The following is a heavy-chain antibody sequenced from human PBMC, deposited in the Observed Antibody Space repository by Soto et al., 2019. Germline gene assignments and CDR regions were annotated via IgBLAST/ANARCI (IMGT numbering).Heavy chain of an antibody. CDR2: IYYSGST. CDR1: GGSFSPNY. V-gene: IGHV4-59*06. CDR3: ASSGYSYGPNPLLY. J-gene: IGHJ4*02. D-gene: IGHD5-18*01. Sequence: SETLSLTCTVSGGSFSPNYWSWIRQPPGKGLEWIGYIYYSGSTYYNPSLKSRVTISVDTSKNQFSLKLSSVTAADTAVYYCASSGYSYGPNPLLYWGQGTLVTVSS.